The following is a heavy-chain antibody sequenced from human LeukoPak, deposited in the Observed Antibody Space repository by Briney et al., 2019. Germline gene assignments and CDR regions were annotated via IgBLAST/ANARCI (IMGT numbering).Heavy chain of an antibody. CDR3: ARFYSSGWYVGGNYFDY. J-gene: IGHJ4*02. CDR2: ISGSGGST. D-gene: IGHD6-19*01. CDR1: GFTFSSYA. Sequence: GGSLRLSCAASGFTFSSYAMSWVRQAPGKGLEWVSAISGSGGSTYYADSVKGRFTISRDNSKNTLYLQMNSLRAEDTAVYYCARFYSSGWYVGGNYFDYWGQGTLVTVSS. V-gene: IGHV3-23*01.